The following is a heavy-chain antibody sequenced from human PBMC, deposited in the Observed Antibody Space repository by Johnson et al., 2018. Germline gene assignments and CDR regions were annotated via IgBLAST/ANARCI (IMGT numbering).Heavy chain of an antibody. CDR1: GFTFSSYG. V-gene: IGHV3-33*01. CDR2: IWYDGSNK. CDR3: ASSSDYGDYNFQH. D-gene: IGHD4-17*01. J-gene: IGHJ1*01. Sequence: VQLLESGGGVVQXGRSXRLXCAASGFTFSSYGMHWVRQAPGKGLEWVAVIWYDGSNKYYADSVKGRFTISRDNSNNTLYLQMRSLRAEDTAVYYCASSSDYGDYNFQHWGQGTLVTVSS.